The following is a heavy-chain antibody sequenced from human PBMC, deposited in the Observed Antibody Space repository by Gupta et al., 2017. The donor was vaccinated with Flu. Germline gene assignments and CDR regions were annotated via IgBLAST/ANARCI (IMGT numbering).Heavy chain of an antibody. V-gene: IGHV3-30*03. CDR2: ISYDGSNK. J-gene: IGHJ4*02. Sequence: QVQLVESGGGVVQPGRFLRLSCAASGFTFSSYGMHWVRQAPGKGLEWVAVISYDGSNKYYADSVKGRFTISRDNSKNTLYLQMNSLRAEDTAVYYCARSYKRIYGDSVGYWGQGTLVTVSS. CDR1: GFTFSSYG. D-gene: IGHD4-17*01. CDR3: ARSYKRIYGDSVGY.